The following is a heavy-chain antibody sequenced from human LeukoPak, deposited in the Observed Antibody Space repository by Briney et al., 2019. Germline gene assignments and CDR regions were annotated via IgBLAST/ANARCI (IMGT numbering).Heavy chain of an antibody. CDR2: ISPDGSNK. CDR3: ARVAPGGVPINYYMDV. V-gene: IGHV3-30*01. J-gene: IGHJ6*03. Sequence: GGSLRLSCAASGFTFSNYAIHWVRQAPGKGLEWVAVISPDGSNKFFAESVKGRFSISRDNSWNTLDLQMNNLRAEDTAVYYCARVAPGGVPINYYMDVWGKGTTATVSS. D-gene: IGHD5-24*01. CDR1: GFTFSNYA.